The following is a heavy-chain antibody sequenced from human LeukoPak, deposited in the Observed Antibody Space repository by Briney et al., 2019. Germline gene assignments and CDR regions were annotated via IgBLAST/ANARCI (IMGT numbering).Heavy chain of an antibody. V-gene: IGHV4-30-2*01. J-gene: IGHJ4*02. CDR3: ARGLRPARY. CDR2: IYHSRST. Sequence: SETLSLTCAVSGGSISSGGSSWSWIRQPPGKGLEWIGYIYHSRSTYDNPSLKNRVTISVDRSKNQFSLKLSSVTAADSAVYCCARGLRPARYWGQGTLVTVSS. CDR1: GGSISSGGSS. D-gene: IGHD3-22*01.